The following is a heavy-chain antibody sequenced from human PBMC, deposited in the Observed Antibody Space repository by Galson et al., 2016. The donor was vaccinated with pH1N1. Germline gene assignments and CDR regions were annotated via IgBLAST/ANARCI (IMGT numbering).Heavy chain of an antibody. D-gene: IGHD6-19*01. Sequence: ETLSLTCAVSGYSISTGYYWGWIRQPPGKGLEWIGSIYQSGSTDYNPSLKSRVTIAVDTSKNQFSLKLISVTAADSALYYCARQSAVAGTGKFDYWGQGTLVTVSS. V-gene: IGHV4-38-2*01. J-gene: IGHJ4*02. CDR3: ARQSAVAGTGKFDY. CDR2: IYQSGST. CDR1: GYSISTGYY.